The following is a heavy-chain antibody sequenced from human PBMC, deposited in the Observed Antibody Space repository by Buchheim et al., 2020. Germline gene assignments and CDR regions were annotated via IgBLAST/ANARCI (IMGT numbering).Heavy chain of an antibody. Sequence: QVQLVESGGGVVQPGRSLRLSCAASGFTFSSFGMHWVRQAPGKGLEWVAVISYDGNSKYFADSVKGRFTISRDNSKNTLYLQMNSLRAEDTAVYYCARCSSTSCYDPVNYYYYGMDVWGQGTT. V-gene: IGHV3-30*03. CDR1: GFTFSSFG. J-gene: IGHJ6*02. CDR3: ARCSSTSCYDPVNYYYYGMDV. CDR2: ISYDGNSK. D-gene: IGHD2-2*01.